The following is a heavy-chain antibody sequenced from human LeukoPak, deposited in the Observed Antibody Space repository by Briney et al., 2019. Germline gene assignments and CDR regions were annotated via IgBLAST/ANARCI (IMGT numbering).Heavy chain of an antibody. CDR3: ARVGVLIGFNFDY. J-gene: IGHJ4*02. V-gene: IGHV4-39*07. CDR1: GGSISSSSYY. CDR2: IYYSGST. Sequence: KPSETLSLTCTVSGGSISSSSYYWGWIRQPPGKGLEWIGSIYYSGSTYYNPSLKSRVTISVDTSKNQFSLKLSSVTAEDTAVYYCARVGVLIGFNFDYWGQGTLVTVSS. D-gene: IGHD2-8*01.